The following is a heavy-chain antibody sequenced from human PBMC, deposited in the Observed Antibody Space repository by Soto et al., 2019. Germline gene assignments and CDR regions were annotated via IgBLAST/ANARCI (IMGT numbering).Heavy chain of an antibody. CDR1: GFTFSSCA. D-gene: IGHD2-21*02. V-gene: IGHV3-23*01. CDR3: AKGGGDSLRYGMDV. CDR2: IDGSGGRL. Sequence: EVQLLESGGGLVQPGGALRLSCSASGFTFSSCAMNWVRQAPGKGLEWVSAIDGSGGRLYYADSVKGRFTISRDNPKTTLYLQMDGLRAEDTAVYYCAKGGGDSLRYGMDVWGQGTTVTVSS. J-gene: IGHJ6*02.